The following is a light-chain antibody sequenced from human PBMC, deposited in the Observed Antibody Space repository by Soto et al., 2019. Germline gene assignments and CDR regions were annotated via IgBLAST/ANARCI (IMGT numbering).Light chain of an antibody. CDR1: SSNIGTNA. J-gene: IGLJ1*01. CDR3: AAWDDSLNGYV. CDR2: NNN. Sequence: QSVLTQPPSASGTPGQRVTISCSGGSSNIGTNAVNWYQQLPGTAPKLLIYNNNQRPSGVPDRSSGSKSGTSASLAISGLQSEDEADYYCAAWDDSLNGYVFGTGTKVTAL. V-gene: IGLV1-44*01.